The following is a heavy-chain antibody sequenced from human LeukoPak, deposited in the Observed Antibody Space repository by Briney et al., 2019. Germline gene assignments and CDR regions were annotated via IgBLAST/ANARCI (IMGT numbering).Heavy chain of an antibody. CDR1: GYTFTSYY. D-gene: IGHD1-26*01. Sequence: GASVKVSCKASGYTFTSYYMLWVRQAPGQGLEWMGIINPSGGSTSYAQKFQGRVTMTRDTSTSTVYTELSSLRSEDTAVYYCARGGWAVGATTPPFDYWGQGILVTVSS. J-gene: IGHJ4*02. CDR3: ARGGWAVGATTPPFDY. V-gene: IGHV1-46*01. CDR2: INPSGGST.